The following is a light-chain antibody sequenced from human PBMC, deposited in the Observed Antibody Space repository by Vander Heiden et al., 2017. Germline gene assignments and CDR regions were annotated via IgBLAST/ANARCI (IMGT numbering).Light chain of an antibody. V-gene: IGKV1-39*01. Sequence: IYAPSSLSASVGDRVTITCRASQTISNSLNWYQQKPGKAPKLLIYAASSLQSGVPSRFSGSGSGTDFTLTISSLQPEDFATYFCQQSYTTPYTFGQGTKLEIK. CDR2: AAS. J-gene: IGKJ2*01. CDR1: QTISNS. CDR3: QQSYTTPYT.